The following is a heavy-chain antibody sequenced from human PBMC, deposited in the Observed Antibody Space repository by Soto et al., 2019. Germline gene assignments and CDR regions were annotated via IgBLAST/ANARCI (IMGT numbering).Heavy chain of an antibody. CDR1: GFTFSSYG. V-gene: IGHV3-30*18. J-gene: IGHJ6*02. CDR3: AKDQAYRSSFEVYYYGMDV. CDR2: ISYDGSNK. Sequence: GGSLRLSCAASGFTFSSYGMHWVRQAPGKGLEWVAVISYDGSNKYYADSVKGRFTISRDNSKNTLYLQMNSLRAEDTAVYYCAKDQAYRSSFEVYYYGMDVWGQGTTVTVSS. D-gene: IGHD6-13*01.